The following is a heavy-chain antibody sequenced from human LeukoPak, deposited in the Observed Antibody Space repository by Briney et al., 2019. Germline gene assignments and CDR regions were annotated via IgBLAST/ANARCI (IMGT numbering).Heavy chain of an antibody. J-gene: IGHJ6*02. D-gene: IGHD3-10*01. CDR1: GFTFTSSA. CDR2: IVVGSGNT. CDR3: AADIVVRGYGMDV. V-gene: IGHV1-58*02. Sequence: GTSVKVSCKASGFTFTSSAMQWVRQARGQRLEWIGWIVVGSGNTNYAQKFQERVTITRDMSTSTVYMELSSLRSEDTAVYYCAADIVVRGYGMDVWGQGTTVTVSS.